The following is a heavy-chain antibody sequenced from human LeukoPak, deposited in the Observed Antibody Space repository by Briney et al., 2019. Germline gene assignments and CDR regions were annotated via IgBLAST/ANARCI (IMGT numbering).Heavy chain of an antibody. CDR1: GFTFSSYA. Sequence: GGSLRLSCAASGFTFSSYAMSWVRQAPGKGLEWVSAISGSGGSTYYADSVKGRFTISRDNSKNTLYLQMNSLRAEDTAVYYCAKDKAEYYYDSSGYSNWFDPWGQGTLVTVSS. CDR2: ISGSGGST. CDR3: AKDKAEYYYDSSGYSNWFDP. D-gene: IGHD3-22*01. V-gene: IGHV3-23*01. J-gene: IGHJ5*02.